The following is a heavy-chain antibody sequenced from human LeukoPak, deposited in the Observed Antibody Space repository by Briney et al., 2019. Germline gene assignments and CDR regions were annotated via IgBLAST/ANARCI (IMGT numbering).Heavy chain of an antibody. Sequence: ASVKVSCKVSGYTLTELSMHWVRQAPGKGLEWTGGFDPEDGETIYAQKFQGRVTMTEDTSTDTAYMELSSLRSEDTAVYYCASQYSSGWSGLNRNFDYWGQGTLVTVSS. J-gene: IGHJ4*02. CDR1: GYTLTELS. CDR2: FDPEDGET. CDR3: ASQYSSGWSGLNRNFDY. V-gene: IGHV1-24*01. D-gene: IGHD6-19*01.